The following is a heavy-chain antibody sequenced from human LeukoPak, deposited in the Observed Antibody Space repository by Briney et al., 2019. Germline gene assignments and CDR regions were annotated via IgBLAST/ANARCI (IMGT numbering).Heavy chain of an antibody. D-gene: IGHD4-23*01. V-gene: IGHV4-61*10. CDR1: GGSISSGTYY. Sequence: SETLSLTCTVSGGSISSGTYYWSWIRQPAGKGLEWIGEINHSGSTNYNPSLKSRVTISVDTSKNQFSLKLSSVTAADTAVYYCARSRWTAPVRLIWFDPWGQGTLVTVSS. CDR3: ARSRWTAPVRLIWFDP. CDR2: INHSGST. J-gene: IGHJ5*02.